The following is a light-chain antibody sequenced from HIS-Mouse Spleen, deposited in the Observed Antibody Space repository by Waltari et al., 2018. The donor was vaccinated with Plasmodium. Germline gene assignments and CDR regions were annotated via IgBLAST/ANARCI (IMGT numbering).Light chain of an antibody. CDR2: DVS. CDR1: SSDVGGYNY. V-gene: IGLV2-14*03. J-gene: IGLJ1*01. CDR3: SSYTSSSTLNYV. Sequence: QSALTQPASVSGSPGQSITISCTGTSSDVGGYNYVSWYQQHPGKAPKLIIYDVSKRPSGVSNRFSGSKSGNTASLTISGLQAEDEADYYCSSYTSSSTLNYVFGTGTKVTVL.